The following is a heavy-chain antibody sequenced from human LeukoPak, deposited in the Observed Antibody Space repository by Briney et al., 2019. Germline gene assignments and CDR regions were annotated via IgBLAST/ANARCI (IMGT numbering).Heavy chain of an antibody. CDR1: GYSFTTYW. D-gene: IGHD1-1*01. V-gene: IGHV5-51*01. Sequence: GESLKISCKASGYSFTTYWIGWVRQMPGEGLEWMGMFFPGDSDRRYSPSFQGQVTISADKSITTAYLQWNSLKASDTAIYYCARGPRGGNWNEALDYWGQGTLVSVSS. J-gene: IGHJ4*02. CDR2: FFPGDSDR. CDR3: ARGPRGGNWNEALDY.